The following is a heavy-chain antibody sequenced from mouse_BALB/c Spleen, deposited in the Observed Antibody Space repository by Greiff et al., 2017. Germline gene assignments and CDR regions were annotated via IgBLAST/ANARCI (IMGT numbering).Heavy chain of an antibody. D-gene: IGHD1-1*01. CDR3: ARTPLLRLYYFDY. Sequence: QVHVKQSGAELAKPGASVKMSCKASGYTFTSYWMHWVKQRPGQGLEWIGYINPSTGYTEYNQKFKDKATLTADKSSSTAYMQLSSLTSEDSAVYYCARTPLLRLYYFDYWGQGTTLTVSS. V-gene: IGHV1-7*01. CDR1: GYTFTSYW. J-gene: IGHJ2*01. CDR2: INPSTGYT.